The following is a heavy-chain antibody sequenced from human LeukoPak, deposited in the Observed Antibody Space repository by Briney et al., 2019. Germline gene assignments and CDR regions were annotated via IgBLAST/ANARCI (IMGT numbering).Heavy chain of an antibody. D-gene: IGHD1-26*01. V-gene: IGHV4-34*01. J-gene: IGHJ4*02. CDR2: INHSGNT. Sequence: PSETLSRTCAVYRGSFIGNYWIWIRQPPGKGLEWIGEINHSGNTNYNPSLKSRATMSVDTSMNQISLKLSSVTAADTAVYYCARKAVGETSNYFDYWGQGTLVTVSS. CDR3: ARKAVGETSNYFDY. CDR1: RGSFIGNY.